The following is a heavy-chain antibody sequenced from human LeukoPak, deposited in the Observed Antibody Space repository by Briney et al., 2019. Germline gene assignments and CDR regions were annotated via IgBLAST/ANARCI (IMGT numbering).Heavy chain of an antibody. Sequence: GASVKVPCKVSGYTLTELSMHWVRQAPGKGLEWMGGFDPEDGETIYAQKFQGRVTMTEDTSIDTAYMELSSLRSEDTAVYYCATGKGRRLYIVGATNVLLNWGQGTLVTVSS. CDR2: FDPEDGET. J-gene: IGHJ4*02. V-gene: IGHV1-24*01. CDR3: ATGKGRRLYIVGATNVLLN. CDR1: GYTLTELS. D-gene: IGHD1-26*01.